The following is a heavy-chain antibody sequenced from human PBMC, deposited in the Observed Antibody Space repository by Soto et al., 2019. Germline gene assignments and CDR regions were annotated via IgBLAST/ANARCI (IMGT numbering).Heavy chain of an antibody. CDR1: GGSISSGGYY. Sequence: PSETVSLTCTVSGGSISSGGYYWSWIRQHPGTGLEWIGHISYSGSTYYNTSLKSRVTISVDTSRNQFSLKLRSVTAADTAVYYCAIGITMVRGVIIKYIQHWGQGTLVTVSS. CDR3: AIGITMVRGVIIKYIQH. D-gene: IGHD3-10*01. V-gene: IGHV4-30-4*01. CDR2: ISYSGST. J-gene: IGHJ1*01.